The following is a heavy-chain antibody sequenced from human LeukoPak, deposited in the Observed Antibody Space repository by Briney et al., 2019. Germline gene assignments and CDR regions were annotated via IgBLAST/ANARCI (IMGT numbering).Heavy chain of an antibody. CDR1: GFTVSSNY. V-gene: IGHV3-53*01. CDR2: IYSGGST. D-gene: IGHD4-17*01. CDR3: ARGLTVTAFDY. J-gene: IGHJ4*02. Sequence: GGSLRLSCAASGFTVSSNYMSWVRQAPGKGLEWVSVIYSGGSTYYADSVKGRFTISRDSSKNTLCLQMNSLRAEDTAVYYCARGLTVTAFDYWGQGTLVTVSS.